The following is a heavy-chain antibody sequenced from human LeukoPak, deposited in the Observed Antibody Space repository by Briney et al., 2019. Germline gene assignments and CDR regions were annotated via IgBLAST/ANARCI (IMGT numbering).Heavy chain of an antibody. V-gene: IGHV3-53*01. CDR2: IYSGGST. CDR3: ARDRGYGLTERSILWFDP. CDR1: GFTVSSNY. Sequence: GGSLRLSCAASGFTVSSNYMSWVRQAPGKGLEWVSVIYSGGSTYYADSVKGRFTISRDTSKNTLYLQMNSLRAEDTAVYYCARDRGYGLTERSILWFDPWGQGTLVTVSS. J-gene: IGHJ5*02. D-gene: IGHD1-1*01.